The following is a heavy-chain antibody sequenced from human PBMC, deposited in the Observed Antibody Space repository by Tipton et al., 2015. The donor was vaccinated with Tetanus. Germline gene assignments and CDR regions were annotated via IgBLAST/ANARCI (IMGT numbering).Heavy chain of an antibody. V-gene: IGHV3-15*01. CDR2: IKSESDGGTI. J-gene: IGHJ4*02. D-gene: IGHD3-16*01. CDR1: GFTSAFTFSNAW. CDR3: TTSGPGGFGGDS. Sequence: SLRLSCAASGFTSAFTFSNAWMSWVRQAPGKGLEWVGRIKSESDGGTIDYAAPVKGRFTLSRDDSKGTLYLQMNSLKIEDAAVYYCTTSGPGGFGGDSWGRGTRVAVSS.